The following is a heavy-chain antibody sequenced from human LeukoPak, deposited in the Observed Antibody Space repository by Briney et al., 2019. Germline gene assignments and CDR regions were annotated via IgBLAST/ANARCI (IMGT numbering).Heavy chain of an antibody. J-gene: IGHJ4*02. CDR3: ARERGRGRDSPWFDY. CDR2: IYSDGST. D-gene: IGHD1-26*01. Sequence: WGSLRLSCAASGFIVSGDFMSWVRQAPGKGLEWVSVIYSDGSTYYADSVKGRFTISRDNSKNTLDLQMTGLRAEDTAVYYCARERGRGRDSPWFDYWGQGTLVTVSS. CDR1: GFIVSGDF. V-gene: IGHV3-53*01.